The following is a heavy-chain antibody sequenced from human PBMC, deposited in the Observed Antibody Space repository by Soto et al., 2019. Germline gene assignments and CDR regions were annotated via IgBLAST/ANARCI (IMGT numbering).Heavy chain of an antibody. J-gene: IGHJ6*03. CDR1: GYTFTSYG. V-gene: IGHV1-18*01. CDR3: ARVGGYSYGLYYYYYMDV. Sequence: GASVKVSCKASGYTFTSYGISWVRQAPGQGLEWMGWISAYNGNTNYAQKLQGRVTMTTDTSTSTAYMELRSLRSDDPAVYYCARVGGYSYGLYYYYYMDVWGKGTTVTVSS. D-gene: IGHD5-18*01. CDR2: ISAYNGNT.